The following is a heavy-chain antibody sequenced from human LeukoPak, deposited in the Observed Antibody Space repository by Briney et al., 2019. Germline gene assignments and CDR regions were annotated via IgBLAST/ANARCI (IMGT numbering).Heavy chain of an antibody. CDR1: GGSISSGTYY. CDR2: IYYSGST. D-gene: IGHD5-24*01. V-gene: IGHV4-30-4*01. Sequence: PSETLSLTCTVSGGSISSGTYYWSWIRQPPGKGPEWIGYIYYSGSTYYNPSLKSRATISVDTSKNQFSLNLISVTAAGTAVYYCARDRRDGYNSNWFDPWGQGTLVTVSS. CDR3: ARDRRDGYNSNWFDP. J-gene: IGHJ5*02.